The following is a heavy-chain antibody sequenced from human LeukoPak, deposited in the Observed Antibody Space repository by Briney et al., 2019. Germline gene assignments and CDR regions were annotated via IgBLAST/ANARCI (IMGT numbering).Heavy chain of an antibody. CDR2: INPNSGGT. D-gene: IGHD3-10*01. CDR3: ARHGSGRYYPAEGRVDY. CDR1: GYTFTGYY. Sequence: EASVKVSCKASGYTFTGYYMHWVRQAPGQGLEWMGWINPNSGGTNYAQKFQGRVTMTRDTSISTAYMELSRLRSEDTAVYYCARHGSGRYYPAEGRVDYWGQGTLVTVSS. V-gene: IGHV1-2*02. J-gene: IGHJ4*02.